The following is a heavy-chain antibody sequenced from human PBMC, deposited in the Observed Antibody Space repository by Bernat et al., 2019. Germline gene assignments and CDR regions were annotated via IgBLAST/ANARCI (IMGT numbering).Heavy chain of an antibody. D-gene: IGHD3-3*01. V-gene: IGHV3-74*01. CDR1: GFTFTDYW. Sequence: EVLLVESGGGLVQPGGSPRLSCAASGFTFTDYWMHWVRQAPGKGLVWVSRINNDGSDTIYADSVKGRFTLSRDNAKNTLYLQMNSLRVEDTAVYYCARGGWSHGFDIWGQGTMVTVSS. CDR2: INNDGSDT. J-gene: IGHJ3*02. CDR3: ARGGWSHGFDI.